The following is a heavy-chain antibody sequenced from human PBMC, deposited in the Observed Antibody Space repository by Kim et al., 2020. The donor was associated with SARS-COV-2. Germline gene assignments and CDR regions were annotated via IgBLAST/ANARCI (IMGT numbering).Heavy chain of an antibody. V-gene: IGHV3-9*01. D-gene: IGHD3-10*01. Sequence: GGSLRLSCAASGFTFDDYAMHWVRQAPGKGLEWVSGISWNSGSIGYADSVKGRFTISRDNAKNSLYLQMNSLRAEDTALYYCAKDIYYYGSGSPYYYYGMDVWGQGTTVTVSS. J-gene: IGHJ6*02. CDR3: AKDIYYYGSGSPYYYYGMDV. CDR2: ISWNSGSI. CDR1: GFTFDDYA.